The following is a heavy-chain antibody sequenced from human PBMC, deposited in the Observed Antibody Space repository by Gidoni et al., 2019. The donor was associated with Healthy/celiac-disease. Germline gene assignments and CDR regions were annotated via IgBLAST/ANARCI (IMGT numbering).Heavy chain of an antibody. J-gene: IGHJ3*02. D-gene: IGHD1-26*01. CDR2: ITPFNGNT. CDR3: ARGSGSTSRGAFDI. Sequence: QMQLVQSGAEVKKTGSSVKVSCKASGYTFTYRYLHWVRQAPGQALEWMGWITPFNGNTNYAQKFQDRVTITRDRSMSTAYMELSSLRSEDTAMYYCARGSGSTSRGAFDIWGQGTMVTVSS. CDR1: GYTFTYRY. V-gene: IGHV1-45*02.